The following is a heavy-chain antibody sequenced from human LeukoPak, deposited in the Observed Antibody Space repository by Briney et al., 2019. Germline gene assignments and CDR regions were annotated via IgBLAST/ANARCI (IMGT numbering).Heavy chain of an antibody. J-gene: IGHJ4*02. D-gene: IGHD3-10*01. Sequence: GGSLRLSCAASGFTFSSYAMSWVRQAPGKGPEWVSVISGSGGGTYYADSVKGRFTISRDNSKDTLYLQMNSLRAEDTAVYYCAKGVGWFGEFDYWGQGTLVTVSS. CDR2: ISGSGGGT. V-gene: IGHV3-23*01. CDR3: AKGVGWFGEFDY. CDR1: GFTFSSYA.